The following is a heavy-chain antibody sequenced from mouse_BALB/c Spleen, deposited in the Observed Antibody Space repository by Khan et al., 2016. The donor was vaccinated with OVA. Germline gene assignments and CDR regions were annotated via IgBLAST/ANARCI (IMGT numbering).Heavy chain of an antibody. V-gene: IGHV1-20*02. D-gene: IGHD1-1*01. CDR2: INPHIGET. J-gene: IGHJ2*01. Sequence: EVQLQESGPELVKPGASVKISCKASVYSFTGYFMNWVMQSHGKRLEWIGRINPHIGETFYNQKFKDKATLTVDESSSTAHMELRSLASEDSAVYYCARKNGSDFDYWGQGTTLTVSS. CDR3: ARKNGSDFDY. CDR1: VYSFTGYF.